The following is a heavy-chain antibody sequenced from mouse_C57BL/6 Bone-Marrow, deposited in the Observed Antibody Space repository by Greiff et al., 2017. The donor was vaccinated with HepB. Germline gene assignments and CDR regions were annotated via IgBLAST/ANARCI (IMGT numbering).Heavy chain of an antibody. J-gene: IGHJ3*01. Sequence: QVQLQQSGAELARPGASVKLSCKASGYTFTSYGISWVKQRTGQGLEWIGEIYPRSGNTYYNEKFKGKATLTADKSSSTAYMELRSLTSEDSAVYFCARRSWDVGFAYWGQGTLVTVSA. CDR1: GYTFTSYG. CDR2: IYPRSGNT. D-gene: IGHD4-1*01. V-gene: IGHV1-81*01. CDR3: ARRSWDVGFAY.